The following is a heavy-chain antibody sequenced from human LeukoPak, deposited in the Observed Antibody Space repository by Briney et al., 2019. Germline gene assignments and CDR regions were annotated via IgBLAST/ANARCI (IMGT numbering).Heavy chain of an antibody. CDR1: GYTFTSYG. V-gene: IGHV1-18*01. Sequence: ASVKVSCKASGYTFTSYGISWVRQAPGQGLEWMGWISAYNGNTHYAQKLQGRVTMTTDTSTSTAYMELSSLRSEDTAVYYCARVPRIAAAGTDFDYWGQGTLVTVSS. CDR2: ISAYNGNT. J-gene: IGHJ4*02. D-gene: IGHD6-13*01. CDR3: ARVPRIAAAGTDFDY.